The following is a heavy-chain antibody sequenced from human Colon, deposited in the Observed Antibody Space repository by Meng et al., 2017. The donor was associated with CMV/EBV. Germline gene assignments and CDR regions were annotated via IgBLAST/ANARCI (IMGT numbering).Heavy chain of an antibody. D-gene: IGHD3-10*01. Sequence: GESLKISCAASGFTFTSHVMHWVRQAPGKGLEWVSSISSSSSYIYYADSVKGRFTISRDNAKNSLYLQMNSLRAEDTAVYYCAGKGWFNYYYYGMDVWGQGTTVTVSS. V-gene: IGHV3-21*01. CDR3: AGKGWFNYYYYGMDV. J-gene: IGHJ6*02. CDR2: ISSSSSYI. CDR1: GFTFTSHV.